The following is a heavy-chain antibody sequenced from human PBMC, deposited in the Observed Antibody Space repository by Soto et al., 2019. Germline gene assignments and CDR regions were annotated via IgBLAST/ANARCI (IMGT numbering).Heavy chain of an antibody. V-gene: IGHV1-69*13. D-gene: IGHD3-16*01. J-gene: IGHJ4*02. CDR2: IIPIFGTA. CDR1: GYTFTSYG. Sequence: QVQLVQSGAEVKKPGASVKVSCKASGYTFTSYGISWVRQAPGQGLEWMGGIIPIFGTANYAQKFQGRVTITADESTSTAYMELSSLRSEDTAVYYCARGGSEAMATFDYWGQGTLVTVSS. CDR3: ARGGSEAMATFDY.